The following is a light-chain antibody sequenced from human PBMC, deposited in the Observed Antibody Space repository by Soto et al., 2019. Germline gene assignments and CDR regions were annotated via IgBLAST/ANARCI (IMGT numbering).Light chain of an antibody. CDR1: QSVSSN. CDR2: GAS. J-gene: IGKJ1*01. V-gene: IGKV3-15*01. CDR3: QQYDKSPWT. Sequence: EIVMTQSPATLSLSPGERATLSCRASQSVSSNLAWYQQRPGQAPRLLISGASGRATGIPARFSGSGSGTEFTLTISGLEPEDFAVYYCQQYDKSPWTFGQGTKVDIK.